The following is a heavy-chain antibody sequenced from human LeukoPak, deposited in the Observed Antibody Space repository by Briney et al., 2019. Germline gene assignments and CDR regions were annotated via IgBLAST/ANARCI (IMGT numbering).Heavy chain of an antibody. CDR3: AKVFGGRTYYYDSSGFNDAFDI. CDR2: ISWNSGSI. Sequence: QSGGSLRLSCAASGFTFDDYAMHWVRQAPGRGLEWVSGISWNSGSIGYADSVKGRFTISRDNAKNSLYLQMNSLRAEDTALYYCAKVFGGRTYYYDSSGFNDAFDIWGQGTMVTVSS. CDR1: GFTFDDYA. J-gene: IGHJ3*02. D-gene: IGHD3-22*01. V-gene: IGHV3-9*01.